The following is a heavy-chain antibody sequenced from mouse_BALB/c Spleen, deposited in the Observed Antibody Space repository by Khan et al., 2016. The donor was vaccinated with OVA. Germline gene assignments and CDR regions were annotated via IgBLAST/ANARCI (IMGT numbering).Heavy chain of an antibody. D-gene: IGHD3-1*01. Sequence: VQLQQSGAELVKPGASVKMSCKASGYTFTSYTTHWVKQRPGQGLEWIGYINPSSGYTKYNQKFKDKATLTADKSSSTAYMQLSSLTSEDSAVYYCARKSTRASYWGQGTTLTVSS. CDR2: INPSSGYT. CDR3: ARKSTRASY. J-gene: IGHJ2*01. V-gene: IGHV1-4*01. CDR1: GYTFTSYT.